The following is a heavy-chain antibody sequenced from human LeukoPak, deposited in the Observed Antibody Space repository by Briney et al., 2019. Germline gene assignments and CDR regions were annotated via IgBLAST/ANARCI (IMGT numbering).Heavy chain of an antibody. CDR1: GGSISTHF. V-gene: IGHV4-59*11. J-gene: IGHJ4*02. D-gene: IGHD3-22*01. CDR3: ARAPNGYYPLDY. Sequence: SEILSLTCTVSGGSISTHFWTWIRQPPGMGLEWIGYIYYTGSTNYNPSLKSRVTISLDTSKNQFSLHLSFVTAADTAVYYCARAPNGYYPLDYWGQGTLVTVSS. CDR2: IYYTGST.